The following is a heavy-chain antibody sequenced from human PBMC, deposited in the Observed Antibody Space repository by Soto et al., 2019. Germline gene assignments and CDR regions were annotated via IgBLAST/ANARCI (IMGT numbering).Heavy chain of an antibody. CDR1: GFIFSSYE. CDR2: ISSSGSTI. D-gene: IGHD2-15*01. Sequence: GGSLRLSCAASGFIFSSYEMNWVRQAPGKGLEWVSYISSSGSTIYYADSVKGRFTISRDNAKNSLYLQMNSLRAEDTAVYYCARAYSVTLPFDYWGQGTLVTVSS. J-gene: IGHJ4*02. V-gene: IGHV3-48*03. CDR3: ARAYSVTLPFDY.